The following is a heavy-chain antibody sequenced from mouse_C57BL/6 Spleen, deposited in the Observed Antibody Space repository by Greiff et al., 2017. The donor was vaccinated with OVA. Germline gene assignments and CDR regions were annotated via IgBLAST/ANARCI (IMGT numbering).Heavy chain of an antibody. V-gene: IGHV1-39*01. J-gene: IGHJ4*01. CDR3: ASITTVVAYYYAMDY. D-gene: IGHD1-1*01. Sequence: EVQLQQSGPELVKPGASVKISCKASGYSFTDYNMNWVKQSNGKSLEWIGVINPNYGTTSYNQKFKGKATLTVDQSSSTAYMQLNSLTSEDSAVYYCASITTVVAYYYAMDYWGQGTSVTVSS. CDR2: INPNYGTT. CDR1: GYSFTDYN.